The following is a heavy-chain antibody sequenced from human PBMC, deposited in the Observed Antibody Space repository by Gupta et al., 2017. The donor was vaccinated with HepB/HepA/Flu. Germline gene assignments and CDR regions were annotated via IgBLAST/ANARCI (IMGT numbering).Heavy chain of an antibody. D-gene: IGHD2-2*01. CDR1: GGSFSGYY. V-gene: IGHV4-34*01. CDR2: INHSGST. CDR3: ARGIVVVPAALTPDWFDP. Sequence: QVQLQQWGAGLLKPSETLSLTCAVYGGSFSGYYWSWIRQPPGKGLEWIGEINHSGSTNYNPSLKRRVTISVDTSKNQFARKLSSVTAAETAVYYCARGIVVVPAALTPDWFDPGGQGTLVTVYS. J-gene: IGHJ5*02.